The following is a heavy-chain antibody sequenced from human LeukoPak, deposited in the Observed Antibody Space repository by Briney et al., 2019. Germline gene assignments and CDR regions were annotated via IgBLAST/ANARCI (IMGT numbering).Heavy chain of an antibody. V-gene: IGHV1-18*01. CDR1: GYTFTSYG. CDR3: ARGGLRYIYYYYYMDV. D-gene: IGHD5-12*01. J-gene: IGHJ6*03. Sequence: ASVKVSCKASGYTFTSYGISWVRQAPGQGLEWMGWISAYNGNTNYAQKLQGRVTMTTDTSTSTAYMELRSPRSDDTAVYYCARGGLRYIYYYYYMDVWGKGTTVTVSS. CDR2: ISAYNGNT.